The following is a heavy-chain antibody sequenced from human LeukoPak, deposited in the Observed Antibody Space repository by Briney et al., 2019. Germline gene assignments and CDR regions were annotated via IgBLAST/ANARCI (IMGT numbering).Heavy chain of an antibody. CDR3: AGYYGTGYYYYYMDV. V-gene: IGHV3-23*01. CDR2: ISGSGGST. D-gene: IGHD3-10*01. CDR1: GFTFRSYA. Sequence: GGSLRLSCAASGFTFRSYAMSWVRQAPGKGLEWVSAISGSGGSTYYADSVKGRFTISRDNSKNTLYLQMNSLRAEDTAVYYCAGYYGTGYYYYYMDVWGKGTTVTVSS. J-gene: IGHJ6*03.